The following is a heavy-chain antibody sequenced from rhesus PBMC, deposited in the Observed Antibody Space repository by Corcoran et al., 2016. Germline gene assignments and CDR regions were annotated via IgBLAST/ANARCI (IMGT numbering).Heavy chain of an antibody. CDR2: INGNRGRT. Sequence: QVQLQESGPGLVKPSETLSLTCAVSGASISSYWWNWIRQPPGKGLEWMGEINGNRGRTNYKPSHKRRVTIAKDASKNQFSLKLSSVTAADTAVHDCARGGEDDYGYYYTGDFDYWGQGVLVTVSS. J-gene: IGHJ4*01. D-gene: IGHD3-9*01. CDR3: ARGGEDDYGYYYTGDFDY. V-gene: IGHV4-80*01. CDR1: GASISSYW.